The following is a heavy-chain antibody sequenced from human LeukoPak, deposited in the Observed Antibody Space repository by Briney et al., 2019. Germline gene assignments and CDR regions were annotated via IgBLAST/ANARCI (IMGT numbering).Heavy chain of an antibody. CDR2: INHSGST. Sequence: SETLSLTCAVYGGSFSDYYWSWIRQPPGKGLEWIGEINHSGSTNYNPSLKSRGTISVDTSKNQFSLKLISVTAADTALYYCAYSSGYQQHWGQGTLVTVSS. D-gene: IGHD3-22*01. CDR3: AYSSGYQQH. J-gene: IGHJ1*01. V-gene: IGHV4-34*01. CDR1: GGSFSDYY.